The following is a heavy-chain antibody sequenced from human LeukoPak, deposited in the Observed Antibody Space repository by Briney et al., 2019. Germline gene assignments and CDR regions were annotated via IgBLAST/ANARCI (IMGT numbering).Heavy chain of an antibody. J-gene: IGHJ4*02. CDR2: IWYDGSNK. CDR3: ANAGDDSSGYYPDY. Sequence: GGSLRLSCAASGFTFSSYGMHWVRQAPGKGLEWVAVIWYDGSNKYCTDSVKGRFTISRDNSKNTLYLQMNSLRAEDTAVYYCANAGDDSSGYYPDYWGQGTLVTVSS. V-gene: IGHV3-30*02. D-gene: IGHD3-22*01. CDR1: GFTFSSYG.